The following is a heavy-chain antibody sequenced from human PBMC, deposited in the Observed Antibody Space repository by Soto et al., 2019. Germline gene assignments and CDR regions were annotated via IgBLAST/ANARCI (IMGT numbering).Heavy chain of an antibody. V-gene: IGHV4-31*03. CDR1: GGSISSGGYY. Sequence: SETLSLTCTVSGGSISSGGYYWSWIRQHPGKGLEWIGYIYYSGSTYYNPSLKSRVTISVDTSKNQFSLKLSSVTAADTAVYYCARMEVRGYYYYGMDVWGQGTTVTVSS. CDR3: ARMEVRGYYYYGMDV. D-gene: IGHD1-1*01. CDR2: IYYSGST. J-gene: IGHJ6*02.